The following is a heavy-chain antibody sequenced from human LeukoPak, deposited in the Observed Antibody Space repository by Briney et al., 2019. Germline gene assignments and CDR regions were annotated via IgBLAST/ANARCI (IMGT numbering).Heavy chain of an antibody. CDR3: ASLTYYYDSSGYYSEDY. Sequence: SETLSLTCSVSGGSINTNNYYWGWLRQPPGKGLVWVGGIFYDGSTYYSPSLKSRVTMSIDTSRNQFSLKLTSVTAADTAVYYCASLTYYYDSSGYYSEDYWGQGTLVTVSS. CDR1: GGSINTNNYY. CDR2: IFYDGST. V-gene: IGHV4-39*01. D-gene: IGHD3-22*01. J-gene: IGHJ4*02.